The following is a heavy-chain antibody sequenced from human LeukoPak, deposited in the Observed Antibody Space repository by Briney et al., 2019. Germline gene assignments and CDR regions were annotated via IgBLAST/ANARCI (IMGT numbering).Heavy chain of an antibody. CDR2: IHHSGST. V-gene: IGHV4-34*01. J-gene: IGHJ4*02. CDR3: ASGVGFWSGYWGY. D-gene: IGHD3-3*01. Sequence: SETLSLTCAVYSGSFSSYYWSWIRQPPGKGLEWIGEIHHSGSTNYNPSLKSRVTISVDTSKNQFSLKLSSVTAADTAVYYCASGVGFWSGYWGYWGQGTLVTVSS. CDR1: SGSFSSYY.